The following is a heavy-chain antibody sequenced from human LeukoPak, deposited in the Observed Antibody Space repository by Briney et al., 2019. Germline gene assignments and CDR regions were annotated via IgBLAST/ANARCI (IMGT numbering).Heavy chain of an antibody. V-gene: IGHV3-30*18. CDR1: GFTFSGYG. CDR3: AKDASSGWYAYFDY. J-gene: IGHJ4*02. Sequence: GGSLRLSCAASGFTFSGYGMHWVRQAPGKGLDWVAVISYDGSNKYYADSVKGRFTISRDNSENTLYLQMNSLRAEDTAVYYCAKDASSGWYAYFDYWGQGTLATVSS. CDR2: ISYDGSNK. D-gene: IGHD6-19*01.